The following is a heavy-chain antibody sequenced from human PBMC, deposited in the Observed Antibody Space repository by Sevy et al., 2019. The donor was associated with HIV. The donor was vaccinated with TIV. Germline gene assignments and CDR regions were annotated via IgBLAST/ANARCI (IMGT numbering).Heavy chain of an antibody. CDR3: ARGPSLIVAGAAGYLDY. Sequence: GGSLRLSCTASGFTFSNFGIHWVRQAPGKGLEWVTLMWYDGNNKYYADSVKGRFTMSRDTSKNTIYLQMNNLRAEDTAVYYCARGPSLIVAGAAGYLDYWGHGTLVTVSS. CDR1: GFTFSNFG. D-gene: IGHD2-21*01. J-gene: IGHJ4*01. V-gene: IGHV3-33*08. CDR2: MWYDGNNK.